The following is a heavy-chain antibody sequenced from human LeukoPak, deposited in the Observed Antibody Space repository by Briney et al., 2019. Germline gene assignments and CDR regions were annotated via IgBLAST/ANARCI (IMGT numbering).Heavy chain of an antibody. Sequence: SETLSLTCTVSGDSISNYYWSWIRQPAGKGLEWIGRIYTTGSTNYNPSLKSRVIMSVDTSKNQFSLKLSPVTAADTAVYYCAKDMEGYCSRTSCYPSFLDYWGQGTLVTVSS. J-gene: IGHJ4*02. CDR2: IYTTGST. V-gene: IGHV4-4*07. D-gene: IGHD2-2*01. CDR3: AKDMEGYCSRTSCYPSFLDY. CDR1: GDSISNYY.